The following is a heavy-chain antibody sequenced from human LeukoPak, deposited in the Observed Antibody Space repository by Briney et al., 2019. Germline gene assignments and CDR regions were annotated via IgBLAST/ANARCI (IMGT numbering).Heavy chain of an antibody. CDR1: GASISSGDSY. Sequence: SETLSLTCTVSGASISSGDSYWSWIRQPPGKGLEWIGYIYYSGSTYNNPSLRSRLIISVDTSKNQFSLRLSSVTAADTAVYYCARGPRVSDGIAAVRIDYWGQGTLVTVSS. D-gene: IGHD6-13*01. V-gene: IGHV4-30-4*01. CDR3: ARGPRVSDGIAAVRIDY. CDR2: IYYSGST. J-gene: IGHJ4*02.